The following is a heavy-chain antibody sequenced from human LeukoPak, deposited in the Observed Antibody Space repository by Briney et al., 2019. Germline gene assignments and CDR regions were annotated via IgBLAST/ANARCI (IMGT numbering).Heavy chain of an antibody. V-gene: IGHV3-9*01. J-gene: IGHJ1*01. CDR2: ISWNSGGL. Sequence: PGGSLRLSCTVSGFTVSSNSMSWVRQAPGKGLEWVSGISWNSGGLVYAVSVKGRFTISRDNAKNSLYLQMNSLKPEDTALYYCAIDSSGYYPGCFQHWGQGTLVTVSS. CDR3: AIDSSGYYPGCFQH. D-gene: IGHD3-22*01. CDR1: GFTVSSNS.